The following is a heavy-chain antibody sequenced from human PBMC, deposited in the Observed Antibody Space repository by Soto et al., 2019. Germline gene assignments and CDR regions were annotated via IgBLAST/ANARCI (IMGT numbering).Heavy chain of an antibody. J-gene: IGHJ4*02. CDR1: GGSVSSDSYY. V-gene: IGHV4-61*01. CDR2: IYYTGSA. CDR3: AGAELGTTTTDF. D-gene: IGHD1-26*01. Sequence: LSLTCSVSGGSVSSDSYYWTWIRQSPRKGLEWIGNIYYTGSANYNPSLKSRVIISVDTSKDQFSLRLTSVTAADTAVYYCAGAELGTTTTDFWGQGTLVTVSS.